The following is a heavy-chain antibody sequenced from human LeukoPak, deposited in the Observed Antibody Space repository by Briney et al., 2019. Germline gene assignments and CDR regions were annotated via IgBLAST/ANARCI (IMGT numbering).Heavy chain of an antibody. J-gene: IGHJ4*02. D-gene: IGHD5-18*01. V-gene: IGHV3-23*01. CDR2: ISGSGGST. Sequence: GGSLRLSCAASGFTFSSYAMSWVRQAPGKGLEWVSAISGSGGSTYYADSVKGRFTISRDNSKNTLYLQMNSLRAEDTAVFYCAKDGYNYGYIPNYFDYWGQGTRVTVSS. CDR1: GFTFSSYA. CDR3: AKDGYNYGYIPNYFDY.